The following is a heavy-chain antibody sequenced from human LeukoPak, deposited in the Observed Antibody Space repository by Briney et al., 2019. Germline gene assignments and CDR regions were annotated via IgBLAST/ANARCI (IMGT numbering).Heavy chain of an antibody. CDR3: ARDLVDGVGAPGAY. CDR2: INTYNGNT. D-gene: IGHD1-26*01. V-gene: IGHV1-18*01. J-gene: IGHJ4*02. CDR1: GYTFTNYG. Sequence: ASVKVSCKASGYTFTNYGITWIRQAPGQGLEWMGWINTYNGNTNYAQKLQGRVTITTDTSTSTAYMELRSLRSDDTAVFYCARDLVDGVGAPGAYWGQGALVTVSS.